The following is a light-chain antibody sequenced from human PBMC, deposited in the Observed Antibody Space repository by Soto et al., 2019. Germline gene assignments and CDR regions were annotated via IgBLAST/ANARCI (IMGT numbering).Light chain of an antibody. V-gene: IGKV3-15*01. CDR3: QQYSKWPIT. Sequence: IVMTQSPATLSVSPGERATLSCRASQNIYSNVAWYQQRPGQAPRLLIYRASTRATGIPARFSGSGSGTEFTLTISSLQSEDFAVYYCQQYSKWPITFGQGTRLEIK. J-gene: IGKJ5*01. CDR1: QNIYSN. CDR2: RAS.